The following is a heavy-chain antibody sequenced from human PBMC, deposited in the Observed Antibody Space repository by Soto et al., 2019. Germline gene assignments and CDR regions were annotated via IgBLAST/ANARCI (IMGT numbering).Heavy chain of an antibody. J-gene: IGHJ2*01. V-gene: IGHV3-30-3*01. D-gene: IGHD3-22*01. CDR2: ISYDGSNK. CDR3: VRASSGRYWYFDL. CDR1: GFTFSSFA. Sequence: QVQLVESGGGVVQPGRSLRLSCAASGFTFSSFAIHWVRLAPGRVLEWVAVISYDGSNKHYADSVKGRCTISRDKSKNALYLQMNRLRPEDAAVYYWVRASSGRYWYFDLWGRGNLVTVSS.